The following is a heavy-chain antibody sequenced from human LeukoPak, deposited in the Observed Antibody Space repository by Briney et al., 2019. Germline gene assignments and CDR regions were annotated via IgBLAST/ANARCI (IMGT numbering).Heavy chain of an antibody. CDR1: GYTFTGYY. D-gene: IGHD3-22*01. V-gene: IGHV1-2*02. CDR3: ARWLNYYDSSGYRYYFDY. Sequence: AAVKVSRKASGYTFTGYYMHWVRQAPGQGLEWMGWINPNSGGTNYAQKCQGRVTMTRDTSISTAYMDLSWMRSDQTAVYYCARWLNYYDSSGYRYYFDYWGEGTLVTVSS. CDR2: INPNSGGT. J-gene: IGHJ4*02.